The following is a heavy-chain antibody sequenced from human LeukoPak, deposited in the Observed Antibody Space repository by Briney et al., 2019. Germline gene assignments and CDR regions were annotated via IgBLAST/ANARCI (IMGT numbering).Heavy chain of an antibody. CDR2: INTDGSNT. CDR3: AGRIGLCGYFSPVFFDY. V-gene: IGHV3-74*01. J-gene: IGHJ4*02. Sequence: GGSLRLSCAASGFTFSNYCMHWVRQAPGKGLEWVSRINTDGSNTDYTHSVKGRFTISRDNSKNTLYLQLSSLRAEDTAVYHWAGRIGLCGYFSPVFFDYWGGGTVV. CDR1: GFTFSNYC. D-gene: IGHD3-22*01.